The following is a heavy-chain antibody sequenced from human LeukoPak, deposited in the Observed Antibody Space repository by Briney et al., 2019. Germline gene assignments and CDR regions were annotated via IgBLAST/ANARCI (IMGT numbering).Heavy chain of an antibody. J-gene: IGHJ4*02. CDR2: ISGSGGST. D-gene: IGHD3-10*01. CDR3: ATHLITMVRGVITLYYFDY. V-gene: IGHV3-23*01. CDR1: GFTFSSYA. Sequence: GSLRLSCAASGFTFSSYAMSWVRQAPGKGLEWVSAISGSGGSTYYADSVKGRFTISRDNSKNTLYLQMNSLRAEDTAVYYCATHLITMVRGVITLYYFDYWGQGTLVTVSS.